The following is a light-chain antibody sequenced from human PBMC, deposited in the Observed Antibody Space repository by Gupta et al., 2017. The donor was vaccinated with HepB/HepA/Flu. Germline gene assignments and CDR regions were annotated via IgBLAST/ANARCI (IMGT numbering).Light chain of an antibody. J-gene: IGLJ1*01. V-gene: IGLV2-11*01. CDR3: CSYAGSPYV. CDR2: DVS. Sequence: QSALTQPRSVSGSPGQSVTIPCTGTISDVGGYNFVSWYQVHPGKAPKLIISDVSERPSGVPDRFSGSKSGNMASLTISGLQAEDEAYYYCCSYAGSPYVFGTGTRVAVL. CDR1: ISDVGGYNF.